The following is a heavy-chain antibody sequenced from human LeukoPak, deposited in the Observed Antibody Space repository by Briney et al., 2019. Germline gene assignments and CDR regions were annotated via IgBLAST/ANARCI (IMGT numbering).Heavy chain of an antibody. Sequence: ASVKVSCKASGYTFTGYYMHWVRQAPGQGLEWMGWINPNSGGTNYAQKFQGRVTMTRDTSISTAYMELSRLRSDDTAVYYCARDGGYYYDSSGYFIWGQETMVTVSS. CDR1: GYTFTGYY. CDR3: ARDGGYYYDSSGYFI. CDR2: INPNSGGT. V-gene: IGHV1-2*02. J-gene: IGHJ3*02. D-gene: IGHD3-22*01.